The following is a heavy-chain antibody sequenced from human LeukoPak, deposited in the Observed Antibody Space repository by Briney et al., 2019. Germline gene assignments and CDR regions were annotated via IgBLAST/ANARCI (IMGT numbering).Heavy chain of an antibody. Sequence: GGSLRLSCAASGITFSSHWMHWVRQAPGKGLVWVSRINSDGSSPSYADSVKGRFTISRDNAKNTLYLQMNSLRAEDTAVYYCARDPHGGFWGEYFSGGSHDACDIWGQGTMVPVSS. D-gene: IGHD3-3*01. J-gene: IGHJ3*02. V-gene: IGHV3-74*01. CDR2: INSDGSSP. CDR3: ARDPHGGFWGEYFSGGSHDACDI. CDR1: GITFSSHW.